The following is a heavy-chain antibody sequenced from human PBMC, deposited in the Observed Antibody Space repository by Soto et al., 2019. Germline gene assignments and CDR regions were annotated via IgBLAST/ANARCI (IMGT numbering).Heavy chain of an antibody. CDR3: ASAGGESVGDYFDY. J-gene: IGHJ4*02. CDR2: ISYDGSNK. CDR1: GFTFSSYA. D-gene: IGHD3-16*01. Sequence: GGSLRLSCAASGFTFSSYAMHWVRQAPGKGLEWVAVISYDGSNKYYADSVKGRFTISRDNSKNTLYLQMNSLRAEDTAVYYYASAGGESVGDYFDYWGQGTLVTVSS. V-gene: IGHV3-30-3*01.